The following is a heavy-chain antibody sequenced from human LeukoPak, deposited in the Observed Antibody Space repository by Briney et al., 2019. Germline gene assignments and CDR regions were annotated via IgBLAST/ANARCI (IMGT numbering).Heavy chain of an antibody. Sequence: ASVKVSCKASGYTFTSYAMHWVRQAPGQRLEWMGWINAGNGNTKYSQKFQGRVTITRDTSASTAYMELSSLRSEDTAVYYCARGQIWLAYYYYGMDVWGQGTTVTVSS. V-gene: IGHV1-3*01. CDR1: GYTFTSYA. CDR3: ARGQIWLAYYYYGMDV. D-gene: IGHD5-12*01. J-gene: IGHJ6*02. CDR2: INAGNGNT.